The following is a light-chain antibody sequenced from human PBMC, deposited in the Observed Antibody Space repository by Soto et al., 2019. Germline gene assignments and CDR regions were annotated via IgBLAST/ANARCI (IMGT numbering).Light chain of an antibody. J-gene: IGLJ2*01. CDR1: SSDVGDYKY. CDR3: SSSAGSTSGI. Sequence: QSALTQPASVSGSPGQSITISCTGTSSDVGDYKYVSWYQQHPGKAPQRMIYDVSNRPSGVSNRFSGSKSGNTASLTISGLQPEDEADYYCSSSAGSTSGIFGGGTQLTVL. V-gene: IGLV2-14*03. CDR2: DVS.